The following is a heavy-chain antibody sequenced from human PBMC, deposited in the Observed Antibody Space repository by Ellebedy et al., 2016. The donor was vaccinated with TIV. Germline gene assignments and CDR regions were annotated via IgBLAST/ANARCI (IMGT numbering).Heavy chain of an antibody. Sequence: SETLSLTCTVSGGSISSSSYYWGWIRQPPGKGLEWIGSIYYSGSTYYNPSLKSRVTISVDTSKNQFSLKLSSVTAADTAVYYCARRGYYDILTGYYVGYYFDYWGQGTLVTVSS. CDR3: ARRGYYDILTGYYVGYYFDY. D-gene: IGHD3-9*01. J-gene: IGHJ4*02. CDR2: IYYSGST. V-gene: IGHV4-39*01. CDR1: GGSISSSSYY.